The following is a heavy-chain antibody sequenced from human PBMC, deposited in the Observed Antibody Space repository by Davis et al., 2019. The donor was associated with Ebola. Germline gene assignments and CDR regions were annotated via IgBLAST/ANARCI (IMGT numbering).Heavy chain of an antibody. V-gene: IGHV3-48*02. CDR2: ISSSSSTI. Sequence: GESLKISCAASGFTFSSYSMNWVRQAPGKGLEWVSYISSSSSTIYYADSVKGRFTISRDNAKNSLYLQMNSLRDEDTAVYYCARVLFYYFDYWGQGTLVTVSS. CDR3: ARVLFYYFDY. CDR1: GFTFSSYS. J-gene: IGHJ4*02.